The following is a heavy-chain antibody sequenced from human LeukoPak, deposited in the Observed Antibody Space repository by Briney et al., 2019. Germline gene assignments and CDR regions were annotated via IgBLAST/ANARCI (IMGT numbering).Heavy chain of an antibody. Sequence: GRSLRLSCAASGFTFSSYGMHWVRQAPGKGLEWVAVISYDGSNKYYADSVKGRFTISRDNSKNTLYLQMNSLRAEDTAVYYCASARNEIAVAATGNVFDIWGQGTMVTVSS. D-gene: IGHD6-19*01. CDR2: ISYDGSNK. J-gene: IGHJ3*02. CDR3: ASARNEIAVAATGNVFDI. V-gene: IGHV3-30*03. CDR1: GFTFSSYG.